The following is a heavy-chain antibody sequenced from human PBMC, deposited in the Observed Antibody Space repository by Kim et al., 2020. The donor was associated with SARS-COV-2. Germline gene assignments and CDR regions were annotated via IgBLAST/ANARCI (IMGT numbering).Heavy chain of an antibody. Sequence: NPSLNSRFTISLDSSKNQFSLKLTSVTAADTAVYYCARYLGGEGAFDIWGQGTIVTVSS. CDR3: ARYLGGEGAFDI. V-gene: IGHV4-4*09. J-gene: IGHJ3*02. D-gene: IGHD3-9*01.